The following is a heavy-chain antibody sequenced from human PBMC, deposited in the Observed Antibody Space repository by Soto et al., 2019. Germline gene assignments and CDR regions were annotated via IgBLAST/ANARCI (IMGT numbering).Heavy chain of an antibody. V-gene: IGHV1-46*03. J-gene: IGHJ6*02. D-gene: IGHD1-26*01. CDR2: INPSGGST. CDR1: GYTFTSYY. CDR3: ARDHIVGATNGNLYYYYGMDV. Sequence: ASVKVSCKASGYTFTSYYMHWVRQAPGQGLEWMGIINPSGGSTSYAQKFQGRVTMTRDTSTSTVYMELSSLRSEDTAVYYCARDHIVGATNGNLYYYYGMDVWGQGTTVTVSS.